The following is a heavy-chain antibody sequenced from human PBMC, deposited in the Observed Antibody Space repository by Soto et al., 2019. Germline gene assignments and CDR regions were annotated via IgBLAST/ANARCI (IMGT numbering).Heavy chain of an antibody. CDR1: RYSFTAHY. D-gene: IGHD3-10*01. J-gene: IGHJ6*02. V-gene: IGHV1-2*02. Sequence: QGQLLQSGAEVKAPGASVKISCKASRYSFTAHYIHWVRQTPGQGVQHLGWLKSDNGGSYSAPKFQGRVVMTGDTSTSTAYLELTGLQSDDTAVYFCARDLCPLGSGSPCPTFGMDVWGQGTSVTVSS. CDR3: ARDLCPLGSGSPCPTFGMDV. CDR2: LKSDNGGS.